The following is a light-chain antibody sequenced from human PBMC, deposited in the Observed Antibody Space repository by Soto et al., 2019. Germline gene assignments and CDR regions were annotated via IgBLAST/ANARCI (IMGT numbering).Light chain of an antibody. V-gene: IGLV2-14*03. CDR2: AVT. Sequence: QSALTQPASVSGSPGQSVTISCTGTSSDVGGYNFVSWYQHHPGKAPKLILYAVTSRFPGVSNRFSGSKSGNTASLTISGLQAEDEADYYCSSYTSNTTVVFGGGTKVTVL. CDR3: SSYTSNTTVV. J-gene: IGLJ2*01. CDR1: SSDVGGYNF.